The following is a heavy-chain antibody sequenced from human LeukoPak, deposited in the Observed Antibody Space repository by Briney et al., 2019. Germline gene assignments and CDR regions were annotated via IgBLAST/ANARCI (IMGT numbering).Heavy chain of an antibody. J-gene: IGHJ5*02. D-gene: IGHD4-11*01. CDR1: GFTVSSNN. Sequence: QPGGSLRLSCAASGFTVSSNNMSWVRQAPGKGLEWVSILYSGGSTYYADSVKGSFSISRDNSKNTLYLQMNSLRAEDTAVYYCARDIDSNVGAFDPWGQGTLVTVSS. CDR2: LYSGGST. V-gene: IGHV3-66*01. CDR3: ARDIDSNVGAFDP.